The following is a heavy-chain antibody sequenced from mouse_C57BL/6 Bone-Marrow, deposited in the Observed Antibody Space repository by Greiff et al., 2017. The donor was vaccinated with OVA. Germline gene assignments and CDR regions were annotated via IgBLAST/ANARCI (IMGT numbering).Heavy chain of an antibody. Sequence: DVKLQESGPGLVKPSQSLSLTCSVTGYSITSGYYWNWIRPFPGNKLEWMGYISYDGSNNYNPSLKNRISITRDTSKNQFFLKLNSVTTEDTATYYGAREGYYYGSFWYFDVWGTGTTVTGSS. J-gene: IGHJ1*03. CDR3: AREGYYYGSFWYFDV. CDR1: GYSITSGYY. CDR2: ISYDGSN. V-gene: IGHV3-6*01. D-gene: IGHD1-1*01.